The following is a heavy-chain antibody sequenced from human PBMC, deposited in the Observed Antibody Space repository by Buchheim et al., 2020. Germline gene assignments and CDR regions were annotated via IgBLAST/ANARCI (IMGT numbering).Heavy chain of an antibody. D-gene: IGHD6-19*01. V-gene: IGHV3-23*01. CDR3: TKVQEAVAVHYYYYGMDV. CDR1: GFTFSSYA. J-gene: IGHJ6*02. Sequence: EVQLLESGGGLVQPGGSLRLPCAASGFTFSSYAMSWVRQAPGKGLEWVSAISGSGGSTYYADSVKGRFTISRDNSKNTLYLQMNSLRAEDTAVYYCTKVQEAVAVHYYYYGMDVWGQGTT. CDR2: ISGSGGST.